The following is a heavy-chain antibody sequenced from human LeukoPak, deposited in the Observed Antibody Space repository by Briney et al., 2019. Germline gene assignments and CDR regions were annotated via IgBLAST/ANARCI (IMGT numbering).Heavy chain of an antibody. CDR2: INSDGSST. Sequence: QSGGSLRLSCAASGFTFSSYWMHWVRQAPGKGLVWVSRINSDGSSTSYADSAKGRFTISRDNAKNTLYLQMNSLRAEDTAVYYCARSELPLDAFDIWGQGTMVTVSS. V-gene: IGHV3-74*01. CDR3: ARSELPLDAFDI. D-gene: IGHD2-15*01. CDR1: GFTFSSYW. J-gene: IGHJ3*02.